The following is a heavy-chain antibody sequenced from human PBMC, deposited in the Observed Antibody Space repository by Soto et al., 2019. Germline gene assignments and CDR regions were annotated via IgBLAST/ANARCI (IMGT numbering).Heavy chain of an antibody. CDR2: IGIGSSTT. V-gene: IGHV3-48*01. D-gene: IGHD3-22*01. CDR3: ARDQLYYNDISGRPLNAFDV. J-gene: IGHJ3*01. Sequence: RLSCAAAGFTIRNYGMNRVRQAPGKGLEWVSYIGIGSSTTYYADSVKGRFTISRDNAKNSLYLQMNSLRAEDTAVYYCARDQLYYNDISGRPLNAFDVWGQGTMVTVSS. CDR1: GFTIRNYG.